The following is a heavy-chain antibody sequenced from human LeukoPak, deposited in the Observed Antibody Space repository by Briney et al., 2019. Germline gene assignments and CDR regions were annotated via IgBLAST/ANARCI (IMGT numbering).Heavy chain of an antibody. CDR3: ARGPPYCGGDCHFFDY. Sequence: ASVTVSCKASGYTFTSYDINWVRQAPGQGLEWMGWMNPNSGNTGYAQKFQGRVTMTRNTSISTAYMELSSLRSEDTAVYYCARGPPYCGGDCHFFDYWGQGTLVTVSS. V-gene: IGHV1-8*01. CDR2: MNPNSGNT. D-gene: IGHD2-21*02. CDR1: GYTFTSYD. J-gene: IGHJ4*02.